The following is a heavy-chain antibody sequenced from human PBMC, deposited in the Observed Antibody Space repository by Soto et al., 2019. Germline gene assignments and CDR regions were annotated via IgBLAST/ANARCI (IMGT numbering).Heavy chain of an antibody. CDR1: GGSITSGSYY. CDR2: IYYSGST. J-gene: IGHJ6*02. CDR3: ARDRNWKGYYGMDV. Sequence: PSETLSLTCTVSGGSITSGSYYWGWIRQPPGKGLEWIGNIYYSGSTNYNPSPKSRVTISVDTSRNQFSLKLSSVTAADTAMYFCARDRNWKGYYGMDVWGQGTTVTVSS. D-gene: IGHD1-1*01. V-gene: IGHV4-61*01.